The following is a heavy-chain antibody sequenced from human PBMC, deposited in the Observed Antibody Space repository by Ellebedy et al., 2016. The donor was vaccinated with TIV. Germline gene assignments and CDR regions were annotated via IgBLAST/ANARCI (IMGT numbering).Heavy chain of an antibody. J-gene: IGHJ6*03. Sequence: GGSLRLXXAASGFTFDDYAMHWVRQAPGKGLEWVSGISWNSGSIGYADSVKGRFTISRDNAKNSLYLQMNSLRPEDTALYYCAKGFCSSTNCYYYYYMDVWGKGTTVTVSS. CDR2: ISWNSGSI. V-gene: IGHV3-9*01. CDR1: GFTFDDYA. CDR3: AKGFCSSTNCYYYYYMDV. D-gene: IGHD2-2*01.